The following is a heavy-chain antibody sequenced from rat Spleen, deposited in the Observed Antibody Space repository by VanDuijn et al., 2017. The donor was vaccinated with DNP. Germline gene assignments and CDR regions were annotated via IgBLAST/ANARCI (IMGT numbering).Heavy chain of an antibody. CDR3: AREVFPFGMDV. CDR1: GFSLMSSG. D-gene: IGHD3-8*01. Sequence: QVQLKESGPGLVQPSQTLSLTCTVPGFSLMSSGVSWVRQPPGKVLEWIAAISNGGSTKYNSVHKSRLSISRDTSKSQVFLKMNSLQTDDTAKYFCAREVFPFGMDVWGQGTSVTVSS. CDR2: ISNGGST. V-gene: IGHV2S12*01. J-gene: IGHJ4*01.